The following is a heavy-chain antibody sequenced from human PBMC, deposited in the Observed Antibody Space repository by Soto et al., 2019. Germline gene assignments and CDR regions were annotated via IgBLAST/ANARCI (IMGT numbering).Heavy chain of an antibody. CDR2: INPNSGGT. J-gene: IGHJ4*02. V-gene: IGHV1-2*02. Sequence: GASVKVSCKASGYTFTGHYMHWVRQAPGQGLEWMGWINPNSGGTNYAQKFQGRVTMTRDTSISTAYMELSRLRSDDTAVYYCARGAYDFWSGSHVDYWGQGTLVTVSS. D-gene: IGHD3-3*01. CDR1: GYTFTGHY. CDR3: ARGAYDFWSGSHVDY.